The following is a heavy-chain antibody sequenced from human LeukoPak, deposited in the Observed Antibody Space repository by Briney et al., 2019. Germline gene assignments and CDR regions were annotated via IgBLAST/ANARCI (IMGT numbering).Heavy chain of an antibody. CDR2: IYPGDSDT. CDR3: ARHGEFDYYASGSYWNAFDI. V-gene: IGHV5-51*01. D-gene: IGHD3-10*01. J-gene: IGHJ3*02. Sequence: GESLKISCKGSGYSFPSYWIGWVRQMPGKGLECMGIIYPGDSDTRYSPSFQGQVTISADKSISTAYLQWSSLKASDTAMYYCARHGEFDYYASGSYWNAFDIWGQGTMVTVSS. CDR1: GYSFPSYW.